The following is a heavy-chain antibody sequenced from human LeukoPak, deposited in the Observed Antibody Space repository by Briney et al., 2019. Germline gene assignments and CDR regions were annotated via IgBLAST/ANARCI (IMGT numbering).Heavy chain of an antibody. CDR2: IIPIFGTA. CDR1: GGTFSSYA. J-gene: IGHJ4*02. D-gene: IGHD3-9*01. V-gene: IGHV1-69*05. Sequence: SVKVSCEASGGTFSSYAISWVRQAPGQGLERMGGIIPIFGTANYAQKFQGRVTITTDESTRTAYMELSSLRSEDTAVYYCARVGDILTGYFPNWGQGTLVTVSS. CDR3: ARVGDILTGYFPN.